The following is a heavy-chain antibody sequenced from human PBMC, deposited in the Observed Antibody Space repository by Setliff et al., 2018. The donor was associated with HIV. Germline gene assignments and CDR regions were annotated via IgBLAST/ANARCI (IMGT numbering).Heavy chain of an antibody. V-gene: IGHV3-30*02. D-gene: IGHD5-12*01. CDR2: IRHDGSYG. CDR3: AKGRWPVNVVSTIIRYYYYMDV. Sequence: SLRLSCEVSGITFSDFGMFWVRQAPGKGLGWVAMIRHDGSYGYYTESVKDRFTVSRDNSKNTVFLQMNSLRREDTGVYYCAKGRWPVNVVSTIIRYYYYMDVWGSGTTVTVSS. CDR1: GITFSDFG. J-gene: IGHJ6*03.